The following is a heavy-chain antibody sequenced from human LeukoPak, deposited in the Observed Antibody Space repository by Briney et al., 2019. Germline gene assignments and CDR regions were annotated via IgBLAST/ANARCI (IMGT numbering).Heavy chain of an antibody. J-gene: IGHJ5*02. Sequence: PSETLSLTCTVSGDSITSHYWSWIRQPPGKGLEWIGYIYYTGSTNYNPSLKSRVTISVDTSKNQFSLKLSSVTAADTAVYYCATLYGSGSYYANNWFDPWGQGTLVTVSS. CDR3: ATLYGSGSYYANNWFDP. V-gene: IGHV4-59*08. CDR2: IYYTGST. CDR1: GDSITSHY. D-gene: IGHD3-10*01.